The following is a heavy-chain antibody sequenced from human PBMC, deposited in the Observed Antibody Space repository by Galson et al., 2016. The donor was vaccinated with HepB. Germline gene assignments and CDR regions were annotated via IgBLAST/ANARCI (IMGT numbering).Heavy chain of an antibody. CDR3: AHRIGHWNDLFDY. D-gene: IGHD1-1*01. Sequence: PALVKPTQTLTLTCSFSGFSLTTSGVGVGWIRQRPGKALEWLALVHWNDDNRFNPSLRSRLTVAKDTSKNLVILAMGNVDPEDTATYYCAHRIGHWNDLFDYWGQGAPVIVSS. J-gene: IGHJ4*02. V-gene: IGHV2-5*01. CDR1: GFSLTTSGVG. CDR2: VHWNDDN.